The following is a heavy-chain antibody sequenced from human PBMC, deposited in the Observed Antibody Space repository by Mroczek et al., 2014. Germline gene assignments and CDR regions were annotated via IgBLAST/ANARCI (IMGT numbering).Heavy chain of an antibody. J-gene: IGHJ4*02. Sequence: QVQLQESGSGLVKPSQTLSLTCAVSGGSISSGGYSWSWIRQPPGKGLEWIGYIYHSGSTYYNPSLKSRVTISVDRSKNQFSLKLSSVTAADTAVYYCARGGVLLWFGEFTTSFDYWGQGTLVTVSS. CDR2: IYHSGST. V-gene: IGHV4-30-2*01. D-gene: IGHD3-10*01. CDR1: GGSISSGGYS. CDR3: ARGGVLLWFGEFTTSFDY.